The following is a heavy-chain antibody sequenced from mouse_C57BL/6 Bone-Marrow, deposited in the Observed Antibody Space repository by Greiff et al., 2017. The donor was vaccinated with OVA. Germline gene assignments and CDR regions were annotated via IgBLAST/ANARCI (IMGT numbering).Heavy chain of an antibody. CDR2: IDPENGDT. J-gene: IGHJ2*01. CDR3: TTRTTVADY. D-gene: IGHD1-1*01. CDR1: GFNIKDDY. V-gene: IGHV14-4*01. Sequence: EVQLQQSGAELVRPGASVKLSCTASGFNIKDDYMHWVKQRPEQGLEWIGWIDPENGDTEYASKFQGKATITADTSSNTAYLQLSSLTSEDTAVYYCTTRTTVADYWGQGTTLTVSS.